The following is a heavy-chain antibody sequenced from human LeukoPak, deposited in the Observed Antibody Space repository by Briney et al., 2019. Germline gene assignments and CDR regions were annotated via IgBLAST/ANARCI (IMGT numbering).Heavy chain of an antibody. CDR1: GGSISSGGYS. J-gene: IGHJ4*02. D-gene: IGHD3-22*01. V-gene: IGHV4-30-2*01. CDR2: IHHSGST. CDR3: ARGHYYDSSGYDEFDY. Sequence: SETLSLTCAVSGGSISSGGYSWSWIRQPPGKGLEWIGYIHHSGSTYYNPSLKSRVTISVDRSKNQFSLKLSSVTAADTAVYYCARGHYYDSSGYDEFDYWGQGTLVTVSS.